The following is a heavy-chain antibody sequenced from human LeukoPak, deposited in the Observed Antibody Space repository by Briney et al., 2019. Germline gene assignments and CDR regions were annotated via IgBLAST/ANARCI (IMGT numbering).Heavy chain of an antibody. J-gene: IGHJ4*02. CDR3: ARVAERWGWAFDY. CDR2: LYSVGTT. CDR1: GLPDNTSH. Sequence: SGGSLTLLCGPWGLPDNTSHVMCARHARGKGVVWVSVLYSVGTTYYADSVKGRFTISRDNSKNTLYLQMNSLRVEDTAVYYCARVAERWGWAFDYWGQGTLVTVSS. D-gene: IGHD5-24*01. V-gene: IGHV3-53*01.